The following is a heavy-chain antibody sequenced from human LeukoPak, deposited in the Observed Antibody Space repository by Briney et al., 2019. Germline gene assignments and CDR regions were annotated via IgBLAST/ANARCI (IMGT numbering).Heavy chain of an antibody. J-gene: IGHJ4*02. CDR3: AKDLSRAIGY. Sequence: GVLRLSCAVSGFTFSSYAMSWVRQAPGKGLEWVSAISGSGGSTYYADSVKGRFTISRDNSKNTLYLQMNSLRAEDTAVYYCAKDLSRAIGYWGQGTLVTVSS. D-gene: IGHD2-21*01. CDR2: ISGSGGST. CDR1: GFTFSSYA. V-gene: IGHV3-23*01.